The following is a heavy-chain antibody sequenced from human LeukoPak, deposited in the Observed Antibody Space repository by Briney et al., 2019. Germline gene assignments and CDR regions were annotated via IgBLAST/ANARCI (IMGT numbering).Heavy chain of an antibody. D-gene: IGHD4-23*01. CDR2: NSGSGGST. CDR3: AKTQTTVVYNWFDP. V-gene: IGHV3-23*01. J-gene: IGHJ5*02. Sequence: GALRLSCAASGFTFSSYAMSWVRQAPGKGLEWVSANSGSGGSTYYADSVKGRFTISRDNSKNTLYLQMNSLRAEDTAVYYCAKTQTTVVYNWFDPWGQGTLVTVSS. CDR1: GFTFSSYA.